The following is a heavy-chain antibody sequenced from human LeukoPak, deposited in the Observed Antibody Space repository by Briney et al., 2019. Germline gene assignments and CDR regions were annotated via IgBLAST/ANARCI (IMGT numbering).Heavy chain of an antibody. Sequence: PSETLSLTCAVYGGSFSGYYWSWIRQPAGKGLEWIGRIYTSGSTNYNPSLKSRVTMSVDTSKNQFSLKLSSVTAADTAVYYCARVTTQQLETTDYWGQGTLVTVSS. V-gene: IGHV4-59*10. CDR1: GGSFSGYY. D-gene: IGHD6-13*01. J-gene: IGHJ4*02. CDR3: ARVTTQQLETTDY. CDR2: IYTSGST.